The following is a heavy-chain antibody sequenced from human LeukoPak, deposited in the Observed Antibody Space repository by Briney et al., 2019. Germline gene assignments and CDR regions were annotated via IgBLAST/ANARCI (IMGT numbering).Heavy chain of an antibody. CDR2: IKSKTDGGTT. D-gene: IGHD6-25*01. V-gene: IGHV3-15*01. CDR3: TTPDSSGIDY. CDR1: GFTFSNAL. Sequence: RTGGSLRLSCAASGFTFSNALMSWVRQAPGKGLEWVGRIKSKTDGGTTDSAAPVKGRFTISRDDSKNTLYLQMNSLKTEDTAVYYCTTPDSSGIDYWGQGTLVTVSS. J-gene: IGHJ4*02.